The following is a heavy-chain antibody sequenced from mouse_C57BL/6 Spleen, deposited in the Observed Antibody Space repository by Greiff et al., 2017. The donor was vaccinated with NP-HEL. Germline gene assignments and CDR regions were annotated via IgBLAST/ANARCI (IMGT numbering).Heavy chain of an antibody. CDR3: ARLKGYYAMDY. V-gene: IGHV7-3*01. J-gene: IGHJ4*01. CDR2: IRNKANGYTT. CDR1: GFTFTDYY. Sequence: EVKVEESGGGLVQPGGSLSLSCAASGFTFTDYYMSWVRQPPGKALEWLGFIRNKANGYTTEYSASVKGRFTISRDNSQSILYLQMNALRAEDSATYYCARLKGYYAMDYWGQGTSVTVSS.